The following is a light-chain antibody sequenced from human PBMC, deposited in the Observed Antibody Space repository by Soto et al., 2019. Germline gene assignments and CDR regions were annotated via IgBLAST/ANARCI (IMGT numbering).Light chain of an antibody. CDR1: QGIRND. CDR3: LQDYDYPLT. Sequence: AIHMTQSPSSLSASVGDRVTITCRASQGIRNDLGWYQQKPGKAPKLLIYAASTLQSGVPLRFRGSGSGTDFTLTISSLQPEDFATYYCLQDYDYPLTFGGGTKVEIK. V-gene: IGKV1-6*01. J-gene: IGKJ4*01. CDR2: AAS.